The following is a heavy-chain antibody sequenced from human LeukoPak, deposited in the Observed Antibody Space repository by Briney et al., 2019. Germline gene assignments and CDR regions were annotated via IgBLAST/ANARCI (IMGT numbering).Heavy chain of an antibody. Sequence: GGSLRLSCAASGFTFDDYAMHWVRQAPGKGLEWVSLISWDGGSTYYADSVKGRFTISRDNSKNSLYLQMNSLRAEDTALYYCAKGSSRSSYYDYFDYWGQGTLVTVSS. CDR3: AKGSSRSSYYDYFDY. V-gene: IGHV3-43D*03. D-gene: IGHD3-22*01. J-gene: IGHJ4*02. CDR1: GFTFDDYA. CDR2: ISWDGGST.